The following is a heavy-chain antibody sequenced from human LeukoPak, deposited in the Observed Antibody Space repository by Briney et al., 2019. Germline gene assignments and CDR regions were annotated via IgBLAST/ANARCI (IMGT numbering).Heavy chain of an antibody. V-gene: IGHV1-46*01. CDR3: ARGTMVRGVILYYFDY. CDR1: GYTFTSYG. J-gene: IGHJ4*02. Sequence: ASVKVSYKASGYTFTSYGISWVRQAPGQGLEWMGIINPSGGSTSYAQKFQGRVTMTRDTSTSTVYMELSSLRSEDTAVYSCARGTMVRGVILYYFDYWGQGTLVTVSS. CDR2: INPSGGST. D-gene: IGHD3-10*01.